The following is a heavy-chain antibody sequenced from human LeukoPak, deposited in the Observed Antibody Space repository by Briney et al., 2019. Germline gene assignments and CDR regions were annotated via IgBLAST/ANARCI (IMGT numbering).Heavy chain of an antibody. CDR2: IYYSGTT. Sequence: SETLSLTCTVSGGSISNYYWSWIRQPPGKGLEWIGYIYYSGTTNYSPSLKSRVTISVDTSKNQFSLKLSSVTAADTAVYYCARVDYGSGSYRFDPWGQGTLVTVSS. J-gene: IGHJ5*02. CDR1: GGSISNYY. D-gene: IGHD3-10*01. CDR3: ARVDYGSGSYRFDP. V-gene: IGHV4-59*01.